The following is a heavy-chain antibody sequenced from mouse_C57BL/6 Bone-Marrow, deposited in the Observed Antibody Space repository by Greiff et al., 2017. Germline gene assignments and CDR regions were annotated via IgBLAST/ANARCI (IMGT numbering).Heavy chain of an antibody. CDR1: GFTFSDYY. D-gene: IGHD1-1*01. CDR2: ISNGGGST. CDR3: ASYYYGSSHYAMDY. V-gene: IGHV5-12*01. Sequence: EVQGVESGGGLVQPGGSLKLSCAASGFTFSDYYMYWVRQTPEKRLEWVAYISNGGGSTYYPDTVKGRFTISRDNAKNTLYLQMSRLKSEDTAMYYCASYYYGSSHYAMDYWGQGTSVTVSS. J-gene: IGHJ4*01.